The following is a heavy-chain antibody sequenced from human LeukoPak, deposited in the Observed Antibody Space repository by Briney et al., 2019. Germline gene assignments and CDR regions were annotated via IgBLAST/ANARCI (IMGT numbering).Heavy chain of an antibody. Sequence: SETLSLTCAVYGGSFSGYYWSWIRRPPGKGLEWIGEINHSGSTNYNPSLKSRVTISVDTSKNQFSLKLSSVTAADTAVYYCARTRATMVRGAYGYWGQGTLVTVSS. CDR1: GGSFSGYY. CDR2: INHSGST. CDR3: ARTRATMVRGAYGY. D-gene: IGHD3-10*01. J-gene: IGHJ4*02. V-gene: IGHV4-34*01.